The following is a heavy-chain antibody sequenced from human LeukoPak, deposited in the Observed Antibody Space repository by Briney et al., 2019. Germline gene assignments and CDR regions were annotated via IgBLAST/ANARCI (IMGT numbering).Heavy chain of an antibody. CDR2: INTNTGNP. CDR1: GYTFTSYA. CDR3: ARDSYYGSGSYYPSSDY. V-gene: IGHV7-4-1*02. D-gene: IGHD3-10*01. J-gene: IGHJ4*02. Sequence: ASVKVSCKASGYTFTSYAMNWVRQAPGQGLEWMGWINTNTGNPTYAQGFTGRFVFSLDTSVSTAYQQISSLKAEDTAVYYCARDSYYGSGSYYPSSDYWGQGTLVTVSS.